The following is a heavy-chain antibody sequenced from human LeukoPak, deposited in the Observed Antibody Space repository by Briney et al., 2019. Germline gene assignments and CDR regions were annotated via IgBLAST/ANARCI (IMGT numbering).Heavy chain of an antibody. CDR3: ARYCSSTSCNADD. J-gene: IGHJ4*02. CDR2: MNPNSGNT. V-gene: IGHV1-8*01. Sequence: GASVKVSCKASGYTFTSYDINWVRQATGQGPEWMGWMNPNSGNTGYAQKFQGRVTMTRNTSISTAYMELSSLRSEDTAVYYCARYCSSTSCNADDWGQGTPVTVSS. D-gene: IGHD2-2*01. CDR1: GYTFTSYD.